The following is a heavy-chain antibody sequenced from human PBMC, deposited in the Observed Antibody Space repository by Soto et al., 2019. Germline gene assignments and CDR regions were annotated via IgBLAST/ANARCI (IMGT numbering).Heavy chain of an antibody. V-gene: IGHV4-4*02. Sequence: SETLSLTCSVSSGSISSSNWWSWVRQPPGKGLEWIGEIYYSGSTYYNPSLKSRVTISVDTSKNQFSLKLSSVTAADTAVYYCARAIIWGNYYDSSGYSTIPAFDYWGQGTLVTVSS. CDR1: SGSISSSNW. D-gene: IGHD3-22*01. CDR2: IYYSGST. J-gene: IGHJ4*02. CDR3: ARAIIWGNYYDSSGYSTIPAFDY.